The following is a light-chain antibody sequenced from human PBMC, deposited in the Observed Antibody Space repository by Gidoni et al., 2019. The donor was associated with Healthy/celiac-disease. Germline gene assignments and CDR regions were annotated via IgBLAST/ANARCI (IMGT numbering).Light chain of an antibody. CDR3: QQRSNWPPVT. CDR2: DAS. CDR1: QSVSSY. Sequence: DIVLTQSPATLSLSPGERATLSCRASQSVSSYLAWYQQKPGNAPRLLIYDASNRATGIPARFSGSGSGTDFTLTISSLEPEDFAVYYCQQRSNWPPVTFXPXTKVDIK. J-gene: IGKJ3*01. V-gene: IGKV3-11*01.